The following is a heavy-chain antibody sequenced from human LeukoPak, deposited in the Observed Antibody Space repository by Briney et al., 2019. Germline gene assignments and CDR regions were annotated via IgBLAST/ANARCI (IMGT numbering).Heavy chain of an antibody. D-gene: IGHD3-10*01. Sequence: PSETLSLTCTVSGGSISSYYWSWIRQPPGKGLEWIGYIYYSGSTNYNPSLKSRVTISVDTSKNQFSLKLSSVTAADTAVYYCARGHYYADYWGQGTLVTVSS. CDR2: IYYSGST. J-gene: IGHJ4*02. V-gene: IGHV4-59*12. CDR3: ARGHYYADY. CDR1: GGSISSYY.